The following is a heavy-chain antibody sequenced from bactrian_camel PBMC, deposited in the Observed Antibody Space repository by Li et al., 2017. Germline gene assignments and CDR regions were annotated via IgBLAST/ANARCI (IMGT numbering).Heavy chain of an antibody. CDR1: GLRFSSYM. V-gene: IGHV3S1*01. CDR2: IHSSGVTT. D-gene: IGHD3*01. CDR3: ANWRHVIY. Sequence: HVQLVESGGGLVQPGGSLRLSCVVSGLRFSSYMMSWVRQTPGKGLEWVSTIHSSGVTTDYADSVKGRFTTSRDNAKNTLYLQLNSLKIEDTAMYYCANWRHVIYWGQGTQVTVS. J-gene: IGHJ4*01.